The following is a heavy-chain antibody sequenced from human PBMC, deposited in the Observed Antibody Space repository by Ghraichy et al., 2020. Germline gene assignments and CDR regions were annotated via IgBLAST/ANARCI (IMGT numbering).Heavy chain of an antibody. J-gene: IGHJ5*02. CDR1: GGSISSSY. Sequence: SETLSLTCTVSGGSISSSYWSWIRQPPGKGLEWIGYIHYTGSTNYNPSLKSRVTISVDTSNNQFSLKLSSVTAADTAVYYCARDSSPTYIAAAGTWFDPWGQGTLVTVPS. CDR2: IHYTGST. V-gene: IGHV4-59*01. D-gene: IGHD6-13*01. CDR3: ARDSSPTYIAAAGTWFDP.